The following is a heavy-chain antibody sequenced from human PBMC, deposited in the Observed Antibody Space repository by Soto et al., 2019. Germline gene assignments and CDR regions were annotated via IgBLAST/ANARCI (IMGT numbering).Heavy chain of an antibody. V-gene: IGHV1-3*01. Sequence: QVQLVQSGAEVKKPGASVKVSCKASGYTFTSYAMHWVRQAPGQRLEWMGWINAGNGNTKYSQKFQGRVTITRHTPASTAYMALSSLRSADTPVSYCATLLFPFDSCGQGTLLTLSS. CDR2: INAGNGNT. D-gene: IGHD2-21*01. J-gene: IGHJ4*02. CDR1: GYTFTSYA. CDR3: ATLLFPFDS.